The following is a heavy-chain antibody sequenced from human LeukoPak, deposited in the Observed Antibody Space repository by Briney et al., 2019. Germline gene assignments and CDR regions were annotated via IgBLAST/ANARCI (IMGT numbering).Heavy chain of an antibody. V-gene: IGHV1-2*02. D-gene: IGHD5-24*01. CDR1: EYTFTGYY. J-gene: IGHJ4*02. CDR2: INPNSGGT. Sequence: ASVKVSCKASEYTFTGYYMHWVRQAPGQGLEWMGWINPNSGGTNYAQKFQGRVTMTRDTSISTAYMELRSLRSDDTAMYYCARMEMATAIFDYWGQGTLVTVSS. CDR3: ARMEMATAIFDY.